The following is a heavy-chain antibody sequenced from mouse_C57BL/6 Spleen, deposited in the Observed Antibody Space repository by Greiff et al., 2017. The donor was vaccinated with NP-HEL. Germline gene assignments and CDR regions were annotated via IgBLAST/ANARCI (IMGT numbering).Heavy chain of an antibody. D-gene: IGHD2-1*01. CDR3: ARLGVTTRYFDV. Sequence: EVQGVESGGDLVKPGGSLKLSCAASGFTFSSYGMSWVRQTPDKRLEWVATISSGGSYTYYPDSVKGRFTISRDNAKNTLYLQMSSLKSEDTAMYYCARLGVTTRYFDVWGTGTTVTVSS. V-gene: IGHV5-6*01. CDR2: ISSGGSYT. CDR1: GFTFSSYG. J-gene: IGHJ1*03.